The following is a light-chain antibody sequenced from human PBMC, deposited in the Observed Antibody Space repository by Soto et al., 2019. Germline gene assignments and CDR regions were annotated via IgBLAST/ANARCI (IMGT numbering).Light chain of an antibody. J-gene: IGKJ1*01. CDR1: QSVRSN. CDR3: QQYNNWLPST. CDR2: GAS. V-gene: IGKV3-15*01. Sequence: EIVMTQSPATLSLSPGVRATLSCLASQSVRSNLAWYQEKPGQAPRLLVYGASSRATGIPARFSDSGSGKEYTLTIGNLPSEDFAVYCCQQYNNWLPSTFGQRTKVETK.